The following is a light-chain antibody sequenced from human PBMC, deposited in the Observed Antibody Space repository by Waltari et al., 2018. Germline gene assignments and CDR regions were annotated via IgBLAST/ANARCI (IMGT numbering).Light chain of an antibody. CDR3: ATWDASLDTWV. CDR2: ANK. CDR1: NSNIGSDI. Sequence: QSVVTQPPSASGTPGQRVTLSCSGSNSNIGSDIVNWYQQFPGTAPKLLIYANKQRPAGVPGRFSASSAGTSASLVISGLQSEDEADYYCATWDASLDTWVFGGGTKVTVL. J-gene: IGLJ3*02. V-gene: IGLV1-44*01.